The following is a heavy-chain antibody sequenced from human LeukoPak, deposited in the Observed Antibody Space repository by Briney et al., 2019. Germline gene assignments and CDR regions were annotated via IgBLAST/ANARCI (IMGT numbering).Heavy chain of an antibody. D-gene: IGHD1-26*01. CDR2: IRYDGSYK. CDR1: GFTFRSYG. CDR3: AKAYSGSYMDYFDY. Sequence: GGSLRLSCAASGFTFRSYGIHWVRQAPGKGLEWVSFIRYDGSYKYYVDSVKGRFTISKDNSKNTLYLQMNSLRAEDTAVYYCAKAYSGSYMDYFDYWGQGILVTVSS. J-gene: IGHJ4*02. V-gene: IGHV3-30*02.